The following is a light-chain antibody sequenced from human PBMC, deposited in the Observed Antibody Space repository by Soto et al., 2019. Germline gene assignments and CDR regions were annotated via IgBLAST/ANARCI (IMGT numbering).Light chain of an antibody. V-gene: IGKV1-5*02. CDR2: DAS. CDR1: QSVSTR. CDR3: QQSYTSPPWT. Sequence: DTQITQSPSSLSASLGDRVTIICGASQSVSTRLAWYQQKPGKAPKVLIYDASSWAGGAPSRFTGSGSGTEFTLTINSLQPEDIATYFCQQSYTSPPWTLGQGTEVDI. J-gene: IGKJ1*01.